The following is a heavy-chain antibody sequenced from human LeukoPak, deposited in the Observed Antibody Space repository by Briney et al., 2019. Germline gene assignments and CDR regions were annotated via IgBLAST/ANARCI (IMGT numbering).Heavy chain of an antibody. CDR2: ISYDGSNK. CDR1: GFTFSSYA. Sequence: PGGSLRLSCAASGFTFSSYAMHWVRQAPGKGLEWVAVISYDGSNKYYADSVKGRFTISRDNSKNTLYLQMNSLRAEDTAVYYCARERLQWHKSTTPKVWGQGTLVTVSS. CDR3: ARERLQWHKSTTPKV. J-gene: IGHJ4*02. D-gene: IGHD4-11*01. V-gene: IGHV3-30-3*01.